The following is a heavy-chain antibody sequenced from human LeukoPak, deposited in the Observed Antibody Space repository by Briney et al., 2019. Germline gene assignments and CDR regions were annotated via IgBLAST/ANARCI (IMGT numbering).Heavy chain of an antibody. Sequence: GGSLRLSCAASGFTFSSYAMSWVRQAPGKGLEWVSAISGSGGSTYYADSVKGRFTISRDNSTNTLYLQMNSLRAEDTAVYYCAKAPDIVVVPARFDYWGQGTLVTVSS. CDR2: ISGSGGST. V-gene: IGHV3-23*01. CDR1: GFTFSSYA. D-gene: IGHD2-2*01. CDR3: AKAPDIVVVPARFDY. J-gene: IGHJ4*02.